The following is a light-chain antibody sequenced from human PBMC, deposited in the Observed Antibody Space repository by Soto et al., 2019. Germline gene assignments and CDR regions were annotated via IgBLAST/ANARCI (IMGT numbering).Light chain of an antibody. CDR1: QSLLSSNGNNY. V-gene: IGKV2-28*01. CDR2: LGS. CDR3: MQGLTTRLN. Sequence: DIVLTQSPLSLPVTPGEPASISCRSSQSLLSSNGNNYLDWYLQKPGQSPQVLIYLGSNRASGVPDRFSGSGSGTDFTLKISRVEAEDVGVYFCMQGLTTRLNCGRGTKVDIK. J-gene: IGKJ4*01.